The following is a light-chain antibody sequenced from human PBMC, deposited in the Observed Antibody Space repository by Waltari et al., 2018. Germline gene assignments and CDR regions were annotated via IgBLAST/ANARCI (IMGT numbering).Light chain of an antibody. CDR2: GAS. J-gene: IGKJ4*01. Sequence: EIVLRQSPGTLSLSPGERATLSCRASQSISSRYLAWYQQRPGQAPRLLIYGASSRATGVPDRFSGSGSGTDFTLTISRLEPEDFAVFYCQRVGNSVSVGGGTKVEIK. V-gene: IGKV3-20*01. CDR3: QRVGNSVS. CDR1: QSISSRY.